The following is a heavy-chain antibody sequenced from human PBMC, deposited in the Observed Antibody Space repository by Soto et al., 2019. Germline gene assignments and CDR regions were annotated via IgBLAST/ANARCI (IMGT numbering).Heavy chain of an antibody. V-gene: IGHV3-21*01. D-gene: IGHD2-2*01. J-gene: IGHJ6*04. CDR1: VFTFSSCS. Sequence: GGSLRLFCAASVFTFSSCSMNWVRQAPGKGLEWVSSISSSSSYIYYADSVKGRFTISRDNAKNSLYLQMNSLRAEDTAVYYCGRDPIVVVPADVWGKGTTVTVSS. CDR3: GRDPIVVVPADV. CDR2: ISSSSSYI.